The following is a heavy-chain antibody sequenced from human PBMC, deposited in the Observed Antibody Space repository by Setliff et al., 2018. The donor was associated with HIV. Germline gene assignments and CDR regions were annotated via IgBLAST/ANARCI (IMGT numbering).Heavy chain of an antibody. CDR1: GGSISGYY. D-gene: IGHD2-2*01. V-gene: IGHV4-59*01. CDR3: VRGFCSSTTCYEDYYYMDV. Sequence: SETLSLTCTVSGGSISGYYWSWIRQPPGKGLEWIGTIFYTGNTNYSPSLKSRVTLSGGMSENQLFLRLTSVTAADTAVYYCVRGFCSSTTCYEDYYYMDVWGKGSTVTVS. CDR2: IFYTGNT. J-gene: IGHJ6*03.